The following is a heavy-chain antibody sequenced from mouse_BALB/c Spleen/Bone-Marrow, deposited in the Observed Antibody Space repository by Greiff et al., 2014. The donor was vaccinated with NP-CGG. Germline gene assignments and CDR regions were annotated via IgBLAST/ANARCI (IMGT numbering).Heavy chain of an antibody. CDR1: GFTFTSYW. D-gene: IGHD4-1*01. J-gene: IGHJ3*01. CDR3: RTGTRFDY. CDR2: IYPSDSYS. Sequence: VQLQQSGAELVRPGASVKLSCKASGFTFTSYWINWVRQRPGQGLEWIGNIYPSDSYSNYNQKFKDKATLTVGKSSSTAYMQHRSTTCEESAVYYCRTGTRFDYWGQGTLVTVSA. V-gene: IGHV1-69*02.